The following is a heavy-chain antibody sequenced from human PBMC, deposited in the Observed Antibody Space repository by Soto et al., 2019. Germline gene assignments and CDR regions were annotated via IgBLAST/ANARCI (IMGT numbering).Heavy chain of an antibody. Sequence: VSLRLSCAAXGFTFSSYPMSWVRQAPGKELERGSAISGSGGSTYYADSVKGRFTISRDNSKNSLYLQMNSLRAEDTAVYYCAKSTLVAARPWNYYGMDVWGQGTTVTVSS. D-gene: IGHD6-6*01. CDR3: AKSTLVAARPWNYYGMDV. V-gene: IGHV3-23*01. CDR1: GFTFSSYP. J-gene: IGHJ6*02. CDR2: ISGSGGST.